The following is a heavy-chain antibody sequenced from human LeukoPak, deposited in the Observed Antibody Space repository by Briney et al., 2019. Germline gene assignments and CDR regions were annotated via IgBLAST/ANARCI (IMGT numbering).Heavy chain of an antibody. J-gene: IGHJ4*02. Sequence: GGSLRLSCAASGFTFDDYAMHWVRQAPGRGLEWLAGISWNRVSIAYADSVKGRFTIPRDNAKTSLYLQMSSLRAEDMALYYCAKGGGSRYGYYFDYWGQGTLVTVSS. CDR1: GFTFDDYA. CDR2: ISWNRVSI. V-gene: IGHV3-9*03. CDR3: AKGGGSRYGYYFDY. D-gene: IGHD5-18*01.